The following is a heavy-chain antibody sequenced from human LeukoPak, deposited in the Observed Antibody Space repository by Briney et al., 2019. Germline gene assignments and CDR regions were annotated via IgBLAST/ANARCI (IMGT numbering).Heavy chain of an antibody. V-gene: IGHV1-69*04. CDR3: AKVDEIAATGLET. D-gene: IGHD2-21*01. Sequence: GSSVKVSCKASGGSFSSYAISWVRQAPGQGLEWMGRIVPTLPLANSAQRFQGRVTFTADRSSSTAYMALSNLGSEDTAVYYCAKVDEIAATGLETWGQGTLVTVS. CDR1: GGSFSSYA. J-gene: IGHJ5*02. CDR2: IVPTLPLA.